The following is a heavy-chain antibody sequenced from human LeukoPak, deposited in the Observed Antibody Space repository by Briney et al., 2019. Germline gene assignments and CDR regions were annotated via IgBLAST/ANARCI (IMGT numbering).Heavy chain of an antibody. V-gene: IGHV3-13*01. J-gene: IGHJ3*02. CDR2: IGTAGDT. D-gene: IGHD5-12*01. Sequence: GGSLRLSCAAAGFTFSSYDMYWGRQATEKGLEWVSAIGTAGDTYYPGSVKGRFTISRENAKNTLYLQMNSLRAGDTAVYYCARGGYSGYDRFDIWGQGTMVTVSS. CDR3: ARGGYSGYDRFDI. CDR1: GFTFSSYD.